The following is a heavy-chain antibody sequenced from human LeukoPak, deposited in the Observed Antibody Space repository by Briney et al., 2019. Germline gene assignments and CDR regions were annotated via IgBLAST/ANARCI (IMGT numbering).Heavy chain of an antibody. Sequence: KPGESLQISCKGSGYSFTTYWIAWVRQMPGKGLEWMGIIYPGDSDTRYSPSFQGQVSISVDKSISTAYLQWSGLRASDSTMYFCARPNHLYSNAINYFFDYWGQGTLVTVSS. CDR1: GYSFTTYW. D-gene: IGHD2-8*01. CDR3: ARPNHLYSNAINYFFDY. V-gene: IGHV5-51*01. CDR2: IYPGDSDT. J-gene: IGHJ4*02.